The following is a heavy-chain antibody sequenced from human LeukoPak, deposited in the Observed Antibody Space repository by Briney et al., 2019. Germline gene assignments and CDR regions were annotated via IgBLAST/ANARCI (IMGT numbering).Heavy chain of an antibody. CDR3: ARNGDYGDYYYFDY. CDR2: IIPIFGTA. D-gene: IGHD4-17*01. Sequence: SVKVSCKASGGTFSSYAISWVRQAPGQGLEWMGGIIPIFGTANYAQKFQGRVTITADESTSTAYMELSSLRSEDTAVCYCARNGDYGDYYYFDYWGQGTLVTVSS. CDR1: GGTFSSYA. V-gene: IGHV1-69*13. J-gene: IGHJ4*02.